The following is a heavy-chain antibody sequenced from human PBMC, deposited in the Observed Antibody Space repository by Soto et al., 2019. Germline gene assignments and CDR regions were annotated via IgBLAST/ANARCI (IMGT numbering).Heavy chain of an antibody. Sequence: GGSLRLSCAASGFTFSSYSMNWVRQAPGKGLEWVSSISSSSSYIYYADSVKGRFTISRDNAKNSLYLQMNSLRAEDTAVYYCARATTVTIFDAFDIWGQGTMVTVSS. CDR1: GFTFSSYS. J-gene: IGHJ3*02. CDR2: ISSSSSYI. V-gene: IGHV3-21*01. CDR3: ARATTVTIFDAFDI. D-gene: IGHD4-17*01.